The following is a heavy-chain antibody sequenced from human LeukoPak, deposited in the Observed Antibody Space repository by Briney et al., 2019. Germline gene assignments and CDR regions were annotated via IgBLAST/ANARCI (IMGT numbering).Heavy chain of an antibody. V-gene: IGHV4-38-2*02. CDR1: GYSISSGYY. CDR2: IYHSGST. D-gene: IGHD3-10*01. Sequence: PSETLSLTCTVSGYSISSGYYWGWIRQPPGKGLEWIGSIYHSGSTYYNPSLKSRVTISVDTSKNQFSLKLSSVTAADTAVYYCARTRPMVRGVLDYWGQGTLGTVSS. CDR3: ARTRPMVRGVLDY. J-gene: IGHJ4*02.